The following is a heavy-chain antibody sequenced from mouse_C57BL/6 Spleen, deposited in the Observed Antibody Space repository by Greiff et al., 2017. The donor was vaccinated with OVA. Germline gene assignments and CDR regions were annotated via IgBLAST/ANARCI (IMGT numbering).Heavy chain of an antibody. CDR2: IDPSASYT. D-gene: IGHD2-14*01. Sequence: QVQLQQPGAELVMPGASVKLSCTASGYTFTSYWMHWVKQRPGQGLEWIGEIDPSASYTNYNQKFKGKSTLTVDKSSSTAYMQLSSLTSEDSAVYYCASSLYYRGMDYWGQGTSVTVSS. CDR1: GYTFTSYW. J-gene: IGHJ4*01. V-gene: IGHV1-69*01. CDR3: ASSLYYRGMDY.